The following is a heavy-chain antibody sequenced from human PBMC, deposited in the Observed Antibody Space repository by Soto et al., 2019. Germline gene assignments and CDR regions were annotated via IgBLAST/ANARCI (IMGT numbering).Heavy chain of an antibody. CDR2: IYYSGST. V-gene: IGHV4-59*01. CDR3: ARTCSSTSCYDY. D-gene: IGHD2-2*01. J-gene: IGHJ4*02. Sequence: SETLSLTCTVSGGSISSYYWSWIRQPPGKGLEWIGYIYYSGSTNYNPSLKSRVTISVDTSKNQFSLKLSSVTAADTAVYYCARTCSSTSCYDYWGQGTLVTSPQ. CDR1: GGSISSYY.